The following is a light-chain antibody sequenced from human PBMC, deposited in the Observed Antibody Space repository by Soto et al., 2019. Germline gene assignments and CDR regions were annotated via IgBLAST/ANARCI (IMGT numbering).Light chain of an antibody. CDR3: QQYNTWPPWT. CDR1: QSVGNN. Sequence: GMSQFLADLSVTKRETATLSCGASQSVGNNLAWYRQKSGQAPRLLIYGASTRATGIPARFSGSGSGTEFTLTISSLQSEDFAVYYCQQYNTWPPWTFGQGTKV. J-gene: IGKJ1*01. CDR2: GAS. V-gene: IGKV3-15*01.